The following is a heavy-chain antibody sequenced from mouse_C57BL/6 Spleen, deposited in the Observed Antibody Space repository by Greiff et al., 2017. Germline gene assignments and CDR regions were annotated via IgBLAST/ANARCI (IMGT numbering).Heavy chain of an antibody. CDR1: GYTFTSYG. V-gene: IGHV1-81*01. CDR2: MYPRSGNT. J-gene: IGHJ4*01. CDR3: ASDSNSYYSALGY. D-gene: IGHD2-5*01. Sequence: VKLQQSGAELARPGASVKLSCKASGYTFTSYGISWVKQRTGQGLEWIGEMYPRSGNTYYNEKFKGQATLTADKYYSTAYMELNSLTSEYSAVAFCASDSNSYYSALGYWGQGTSVTVSS.